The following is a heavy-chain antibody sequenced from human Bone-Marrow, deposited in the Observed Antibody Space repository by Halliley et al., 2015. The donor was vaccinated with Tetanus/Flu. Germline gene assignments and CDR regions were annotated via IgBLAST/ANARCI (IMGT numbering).Heavy chain of an antibody. J-gene: IGHJ4*02. D-gene: IGHD6-13*01. CDR3: ARSHSSSWSGFDY. CDR1: GYSFTNYW. Sequence: QLVQSGAEVKKPGESLKISCKGSGYSFTNYWIGWVRQMPGKGLEWMGIVYPGDSDTRYSPSFQGQVTISADKYISTAYLQWSSLKAAASAMYYCARSHSSSWSGFDYWGQGTLVTVPS. CDR2: VYPGDSDT. V-gene: IGHV5-51*01.